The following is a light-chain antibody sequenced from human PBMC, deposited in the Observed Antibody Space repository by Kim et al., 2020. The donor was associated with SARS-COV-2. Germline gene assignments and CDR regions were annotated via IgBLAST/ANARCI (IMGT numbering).Light chain of an antibody. V-gene: IGKV3-20*01. CDR1: QSVSSSN. J-gene: IGKJ2*01. CDR3: QQYGNSPYT. CDR2: GAS. Sequence: LSAWESATLSHRASQSVSSSNLGWYQQKPGQAPRVLIYGASSRATGIPDRFSGSGSGTDFTLTISRLEPEDFAVYYCQQYGNSPYTFGQGTKLEI.